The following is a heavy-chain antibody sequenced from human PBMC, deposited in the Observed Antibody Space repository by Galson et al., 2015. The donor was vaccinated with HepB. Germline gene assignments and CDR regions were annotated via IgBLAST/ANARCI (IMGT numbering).Heavy chain of an antibody. J-gene: IGHJ6*02. CDR3: ARDHMDQGGSSSWYRRYGMDV. V-gene: IGHV1-18*01. D-gene: IGHD6-13*01. CDR1: GYTFTSYG. Sequence: SVKVSCKASGYTFTSYGISWVRQAPGQGLEWMGWISAYNGNTNYAQKLQGRVTMTTDTSTSTAYMELRSLRSDDTAVYYCARDHMDQGGSSSWYRRYGMDVWGQGTTVTVSS. CDR2: ISAYNGNT.